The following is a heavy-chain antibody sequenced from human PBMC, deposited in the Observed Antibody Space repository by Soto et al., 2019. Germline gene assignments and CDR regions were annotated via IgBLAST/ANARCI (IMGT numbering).Heavy chain of an antibody. CDR3: ARARGYSGYNYGYYFDY. V-gene: IGHV3-66*01. CDR2: IYGGGST. CDR1: GCPLAKYT. D-gene: IGHD5-12*01. J-gene: IGHJ4*02. Sequence: GGSLRLSCAASGCPLAKYTMGWVRQAPGKGLEWVSVIYGGGSTDYEDSVKGRFTISRDSSKNTLYLQMNSLRAEDTAVYYCARARGYSGYNYGYYFDYWGQGTPVTVSS.